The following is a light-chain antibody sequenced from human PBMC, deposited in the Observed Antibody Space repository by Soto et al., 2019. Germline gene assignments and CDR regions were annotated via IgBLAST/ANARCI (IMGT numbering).Light chain of an antibody. V-gene: IGKV1-5*03. CDR1: QSFSTW. CDR3: QQYNSYSIT. J-gene: IGKJ5*01. Sequence: TEGTDGRCASVGRPVTIPSRASQSFSTWLAWYQQKPGRAPKLLIYKASTLESGVPARFSGSGSGTEFTLTISSLQPDDFATYYCQQYNSYSITFGQGTRLEI. CDR2: KAS.